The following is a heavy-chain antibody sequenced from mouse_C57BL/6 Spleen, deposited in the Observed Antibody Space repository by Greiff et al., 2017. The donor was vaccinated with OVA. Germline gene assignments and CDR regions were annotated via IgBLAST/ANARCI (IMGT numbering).Heavy chain of an antibody. CDR1: GFTFSDYY. Sequence: EVKLVESEGGLVQPGSSMKLSCTASGFTFSDYYMAWVRQVPEKGLEWVANINYDGSSTYYLDSLKSRFIISRDNAKNILYLQMSSLKSEDTATYYCARVYYYGSRRTYYAMDYWGQGTSVTVSS. D-gene: IGHD1-1*01. CDR2: INYDGSST. J-gene: IGHJ4*01. CDR3: ARVYYYGSRRTYYAMDY. V-gene: IGHV5-16*01.